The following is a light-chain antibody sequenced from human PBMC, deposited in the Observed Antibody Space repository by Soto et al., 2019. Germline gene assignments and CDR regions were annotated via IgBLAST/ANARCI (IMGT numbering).Light chain of an antibody. CDR2: DAS. CDR1: QSVSSN. CDR3: QQRSNWPT. Sequence: IVLTQSPGTLSLSPGERATLSCRASQSVSSNLAWYQQKPGQAPRLLIYDASNRATGIPARFSGSGSGTDFTLTISSLEPEDFAVYYCQQRSNWPTFGPGTKVDIK. J-gene: IGKJ3*01. V-gene: IGKV3-11*01.